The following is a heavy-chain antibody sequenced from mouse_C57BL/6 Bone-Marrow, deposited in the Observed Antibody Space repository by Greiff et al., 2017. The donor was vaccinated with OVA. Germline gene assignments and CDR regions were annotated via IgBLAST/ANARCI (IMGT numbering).Heavy chain of an antibody. CDR2: INPNNGGT. V-gene: IGHV1-18*01. J-gene: IGHJ4*01. Sequence: EVQLQQSGPELVKPGASVKIPCKASGNTFTDYNMDWVKQSHGKSLEWIGDINPNNGGTSYNQKFKGKATLTVDKSSSTAYMELRSLTSEDSAVYYCARVLGYYYAMDYWGQGTSVTVSS. CDR1: GNTFTDYN. CDR3: ARVLGYYYAMDY. D-gene: IGHD1-1*01.